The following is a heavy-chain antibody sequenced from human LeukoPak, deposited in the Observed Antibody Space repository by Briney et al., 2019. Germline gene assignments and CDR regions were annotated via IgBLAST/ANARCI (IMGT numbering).Heavy chain of an antibody. CDR3: AIPPLSGTGSSRPLAGMDV. Sequence: GGSLRLSCAASGFTFSSYSMNWVRQAPGKGLEWVSYIGSNISTIYYADSVKGRFTISRDNAKNSLYLQMNSLRAEDTAVYYCAIPPLSGTGSSRPLAGMDVWGQGTTVTVSS. D-gene: IGHD3-10*01. V-gene: IGHV3-48*04. J-gene: IGHJ6*02. CDR1: GFTFSSYS. CDR2: IGSNISTI.